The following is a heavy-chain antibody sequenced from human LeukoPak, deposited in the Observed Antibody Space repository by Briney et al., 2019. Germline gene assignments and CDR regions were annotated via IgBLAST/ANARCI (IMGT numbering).Heavy chain of an antibody. CDR2: ISGSGGTT. CDR3: AKDPYSSAGKYYYYYGMDV. V-gene: IGHV3-23*01. D-gene: IGHD6-25*01. J-gene: IGHJ6*02. Sequence: GGSLRLSCAASGFTFSSYWMSWVRQAPGKGLEWVSAISGSGGTTYYADSVKGRFTISRDNSKNTLYLQMNTLRAEDTAVYSCAKDPYSSAGKYYYYYGMDVWGQGTTVTVSS. CDR1: GFTFSSYW.